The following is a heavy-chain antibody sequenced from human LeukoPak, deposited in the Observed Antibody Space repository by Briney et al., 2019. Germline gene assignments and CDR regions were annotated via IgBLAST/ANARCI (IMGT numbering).Heavy chain of an antibody. CDR2: IYYSGNT. D-gene: IGHD3-22*01. CDR3: ARDNYYDSTGYTDY. Sequence: SETLSLTCTVSGGSISSSYSYWGWIRQPPGKGLEWIGNIYYSGNTYYSPSLTSRVTLSVDTSENQFSLKLSSVTAADTAVYYCARDNYYDSTGYTDYWGQGTLVTVSS. CDR1: GGSISSSYSY. J-gene: IGHJ4*02. V-gene: IGHV4-39*07.